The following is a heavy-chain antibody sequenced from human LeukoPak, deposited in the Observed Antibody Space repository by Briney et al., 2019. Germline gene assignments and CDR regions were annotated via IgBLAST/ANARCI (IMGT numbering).Heavy chain of an antibody. Sequence: SETLSLTCAVYGGSFSGYYWSWIRQPPGKGLEWIGEINHSGSTNYNPSLKSRVTISVDTSKNQFSLKLSSVTAADTAVYYCARGGGVVLELLEVGAFDIWGQGTMVTVSS. D-gene: IGHD1-7*01. J-gene: IGHJ3*02. V-gene: IGHV4-34*01. CDR3: ARGGGVVLELLEVGAFDI. CDR2: INHSGST. CDR1: GGSFSGYY.